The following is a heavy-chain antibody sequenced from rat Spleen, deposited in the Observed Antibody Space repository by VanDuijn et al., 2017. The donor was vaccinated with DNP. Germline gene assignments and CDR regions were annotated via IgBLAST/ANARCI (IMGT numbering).Heavy chain of an antibody. CDR2: ISNSGIT. D-gene: IGHD1-11*01. CDR1: GFSFANFP. V-gene: IGHV2S12*01. CDR3: ARWEGINGY. J-gene: IGHJ2*01. Sequence: QVQLRESGPGLVQPSQILSLTCTVSGFSFANFPVHWVRQPPGKGLEWIAAISNSGITYYNSALKSRLSISRDTSKSQVFLKMNSLQTEDTAMYFCARWEGINGYWGQGVMVTVSS.